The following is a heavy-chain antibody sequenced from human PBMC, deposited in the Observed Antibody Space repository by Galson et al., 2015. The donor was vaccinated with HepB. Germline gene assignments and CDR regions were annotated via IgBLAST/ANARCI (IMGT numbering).Heavy chain of an antibody. J-gene: IGHJ6*02. Sequence: SLRLSCAASGFTFSSYAMHWVRQAPGKGLEWVAVISYDGSNKYYADSVKGRFTISRDNSKNTLYLQMNSLRAEDTAVYYCARDSVGIAVAGTGGYGMGVWGQGTTVTVSS. D-gene: IGHD6-19*01. CDR2: ISYDGSNK. CDR1: GFTFSSYA. CDR3: ARDSVGIAVAGTGGYGMGV. V-gene: IGHV3-30*04.